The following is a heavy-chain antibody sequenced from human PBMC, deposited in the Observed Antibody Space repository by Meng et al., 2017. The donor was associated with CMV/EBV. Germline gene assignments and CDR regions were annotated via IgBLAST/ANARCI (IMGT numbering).Heavy chain of an antibody. CDR2: IYPGDSDT. V-gene: IGHV5-51*01. CDR3: ARPSAPNVAASGVIYFDF. J-gene: IGHJ4*02. D-gene: IGHD6-13*01. Sequence: GGSLRLSCKASGYSFTNYWIGWVRQMPGKGLEWLGTIYPGDSDTRYSPSFQGQVTISADKSISTAYLQWSSLKASDTAIYYCARPSAPNVAASGVIYFDFWGQGTLVTVSS. CDR1: GYSFTNYW.